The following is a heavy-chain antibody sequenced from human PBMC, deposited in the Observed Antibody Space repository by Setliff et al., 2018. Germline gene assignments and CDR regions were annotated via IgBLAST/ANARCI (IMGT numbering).Heavy chain of an antibody. CDR1: GFTISGYA. CDR2: TYRSGVT. J-gene: IGHJ4*02. V-gene: IGHV3-23*01. D-gene: IGHD3-10*01. Sequence: PGGSLRLSCVGSGFTISGYAMTWVRQAPGKGLEWISVTYRSGVTNYADSVKGRFSISRDNSKNTLYLQMNSLRADDTAVYYCRLWSGETSRDYWGQGTLVTVSP. CDR3: RLWSGETSRDY.